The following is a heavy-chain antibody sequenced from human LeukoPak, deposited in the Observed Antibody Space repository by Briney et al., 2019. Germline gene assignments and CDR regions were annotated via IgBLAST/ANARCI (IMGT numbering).Heavy chain of an antibody. Sequence: SETLSLTCSVSGGSISSYYWSWIRQPPGKGLERIGYIYYSGSTNYNPSLKSRVTISVDTSKNQFSLKLSSVTAADTAVYYCAKSVTPYYFDYWGQGTLVTVSS. CDR2: IYYSGST. V-gene: IGHV4-59*01. CDR1: GGSISSYY. J-gene: IGHJ4*02. CDR3: AKSVTPYYFDY. D-gene: IGHD4-17*01.